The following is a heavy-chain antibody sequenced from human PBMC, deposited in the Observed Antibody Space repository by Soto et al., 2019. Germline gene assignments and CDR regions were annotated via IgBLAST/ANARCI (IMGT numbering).Heavy chain of an antibody. CDR2: IYYSGST. D-gene: IGHD2-2*01. CDR3: ARMGNVLVPAAKRGMDV. J-gene: IGHJ6*02. V-gene: IGHV4-31*03. Sequence: QVQLQESGPGLVKPSQTLSLTCTVSGGSISSGGYYWSWIRQHPGKGLEWIGYIYYSGSTYYNPSRKSRVTISVDTSKNQFSLKRSSVTAADTAVYYCARMGNVLVPAAKRGMDVWGQGTTVTVSS. CDR1: GGSISSGGYY.